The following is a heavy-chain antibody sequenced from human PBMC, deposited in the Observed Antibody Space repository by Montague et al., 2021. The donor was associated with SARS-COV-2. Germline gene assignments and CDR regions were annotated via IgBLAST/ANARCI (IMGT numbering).Heavy chain of an antibody. J-gene: IGHJ3*02. D-gene: IGHD3-10*01. CDR2: ISYDGSNK. CDR3: ARGGGSGSYYGAFDI. CDR1: GFTFSSYA. Sequence: SLRLSCAASGFTFSSYATHWVRQAPGKGLEWVAVISYDGSNKYYADSVKGRFTISRDNSKNALYLQMNSLRAEDTAVYYRARGGGSGSYYGAFDIWGQGTMVTVSS. V-gene: IGHV3-30*04.